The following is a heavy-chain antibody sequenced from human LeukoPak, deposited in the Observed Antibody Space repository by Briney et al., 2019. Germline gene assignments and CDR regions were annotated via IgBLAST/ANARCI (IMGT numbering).Heavy chain of an antibody. D-gene: IGHD6-19*01. V-gene: IGHV4-39*01. CDR3: ARHEQWLAYYFDY. CDR1: GGSISSSSYY. CDR2: IYYSGST. J-gene: IGHJ4*02. Sequence: SETLSLTCTVSGGSISSSSYYWGWIRQPPGKGLEWIGSIYYSGSTYYNPSLKSRVTISVDTSKNQFSQKLSSVTAADTAVYYWARHEQWLAYYFDYWGQGTLVTVSS.